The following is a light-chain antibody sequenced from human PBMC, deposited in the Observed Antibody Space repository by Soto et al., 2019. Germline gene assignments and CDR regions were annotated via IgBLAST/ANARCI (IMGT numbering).Light chain of an antibody. J-gene: IGKJ1*01. CDR2: GAS. CDR3: QQYSRLWS. V-gene: IGKV1-5*03. CDR1: ESISTW. Sequence: DFQMTQSPSSLSASVGDRVTIPCRASESISTWLAWYQQKPGKAPKPLIYGASSLESGVPPRFSGDGSGTEFTLTISSLQRDDFGIYYCQQYSRLWSFGQGTKVDIK.